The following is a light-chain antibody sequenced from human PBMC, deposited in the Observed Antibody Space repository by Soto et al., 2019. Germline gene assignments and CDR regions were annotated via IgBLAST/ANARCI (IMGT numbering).Light chain of an antibody. CDR1: QDTRNY. CDR2: SAS. Sequence: DIQMTQSPSSLSASVGDRISISCRASQDTRNYLAWFQQKPGKVPKLLIYSASTRHSGVPPRFSGSGTATGFTLTISSLQAEDVAIYYCQKYDSAPRTFGQGTRVEIK. J-gene: IGKJ1*01. CDR3: QKYDSAPRT. V-gene: IGKV1-27*01.